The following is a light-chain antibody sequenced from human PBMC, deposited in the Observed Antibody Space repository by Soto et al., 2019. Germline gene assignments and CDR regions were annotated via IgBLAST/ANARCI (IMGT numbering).Light chain of an antibody. CDR3: QQRDKWLT. CDR2: DAS. V-gene: IGKV3-11*01. J-gene: IGKJ4*01. CDR1: QSVSTY. Sequence: EIVLTQSPATLSLSPGERATLSCRASQSVSTYLAWYQQKPGQAPRLLIYDASNRATGIPARFSCSGSGTDFTLTISSLEPEDVAVYYCQQRDKWLTFGGGTKVEI.